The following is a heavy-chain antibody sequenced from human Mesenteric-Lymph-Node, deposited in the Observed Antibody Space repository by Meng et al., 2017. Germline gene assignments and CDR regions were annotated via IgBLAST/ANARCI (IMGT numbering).Heavy chain of an antibody. CDR2: IDWDDDK. J-gene: IGHJ6*02. CDR1: GFSLSTSGTC. V-gene: IGHV2-70*19. D-gene: IGHD2-2*02. CDR3: ARGGYCSSTRCYNSYYYGMDV. Sequence: SGPTLVKPTQTLTLTCSSSGFSLSTSGTCVSWVRQPPGKALEWLALIDWDDDKHYSTSLKTRLTISKDTSKNQVVLTMTDMDPGNTATYYCARGGYCSSTRCYNSYYYGMDVWGQGTTVTVSS.